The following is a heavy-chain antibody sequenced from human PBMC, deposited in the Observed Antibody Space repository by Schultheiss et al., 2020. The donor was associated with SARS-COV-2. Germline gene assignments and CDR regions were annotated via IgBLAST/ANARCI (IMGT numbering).Heavy chain of an antibody. D-gene: IGHD1-7*01. CDR2: INHSGST. J-gene: IGHJ4*02. V-gene: IGHV4-34*01. CDR1: GGSISSGDYY. CDR3: ARDRTGTTEIDY. Sequence: SETLSLTCAVSGGSISSGDYYWSWIRQPPGKGLEWIGEINHSGSTNYNPSLKSRVTISVDTSKNQFSLKLSSVTAADTAVYYCARDRTGTTEIDYWGQGTLVTVSS.